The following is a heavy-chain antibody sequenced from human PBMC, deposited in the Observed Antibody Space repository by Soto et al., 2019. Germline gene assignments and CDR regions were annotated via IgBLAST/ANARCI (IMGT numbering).Heavy chain of an antibody. CDR3: ATARRGTVSLLAA. Sequence: GASVTVSCKASGYTFTSYGISWVRQAPGQGLEWMGWLNPYSGATTYAPKYQGRITLTRDTSLSTSYMELNGLNSDDTAVYFCATARRGTVSLLAAWGQGTLVTVSS. D-gene: IGHD4-4*01. V-gene: IGHV1-18*01. CDR1: GYTFTSYG. CDR2: LNPYSGAT. J-gene: IGHJ5*01.